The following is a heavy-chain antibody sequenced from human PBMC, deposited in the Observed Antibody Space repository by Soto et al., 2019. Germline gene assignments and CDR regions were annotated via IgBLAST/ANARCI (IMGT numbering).Heavy chain of an antibody. D-gene: IGHD1-26*01. CDR2: TYYRSKWYY. Sequence: SQTLSLTCAIPGDSVSSNSAGWSWVRQSPSRGLEWLGRTYYRSKWYYEYAVSVRGLITINPDTSKNQYSLQLNSVTPEDTAVYFCARGEQYSGRIFDYWGQGTLVTVSS. CDR3: ARGEQYSGRIFDY. CDR1: GDSVSSNSAG. J-gene: IGHJ4*01. V-gene: IGHV6-1*01.